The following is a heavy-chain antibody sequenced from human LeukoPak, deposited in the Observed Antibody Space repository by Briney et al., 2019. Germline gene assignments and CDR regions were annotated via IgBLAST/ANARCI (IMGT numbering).Heavy chain of an antibody. CDR2: IYPGDSDA. CDR1: GYSFTNYW. V-gene: IGHV5-51*01. J-gene: IGHJ5*02. CDR3: ARAILTGDNWFDP. Sequence: GESLKISCKASGYSFTNYWIGWVRQMPGKGLEWMGIIYPGDSDARYSPSFQGQVTISADKSISTAYLQWSSLKASDTAMYYCARAILTGDNWFDPWGQGTLVTVSS. D-gene: IGHD3-9*01.